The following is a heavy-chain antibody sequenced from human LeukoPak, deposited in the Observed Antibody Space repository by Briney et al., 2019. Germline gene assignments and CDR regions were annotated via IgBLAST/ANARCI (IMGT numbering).Heavy chain of an antibody. CDR3: AKDRDVWGSLLDY. Sequence: PGGSLRLSCAAAGFTFSDYYMSWIRQAPGKGLEWVSYISSSGSTIYYADSVKGRFTISRDNAKNSLYLQMNSLRAEDTAVYYCAKDRDVWGSLLDYWGQGTLVTVSS. CDR2: ISSSGSTI. J-gene: IGHJ4*02. CDR1: GFTFSDYY. V-gene: IGHV3-11*01. D-gene: IGHD3-16*01.